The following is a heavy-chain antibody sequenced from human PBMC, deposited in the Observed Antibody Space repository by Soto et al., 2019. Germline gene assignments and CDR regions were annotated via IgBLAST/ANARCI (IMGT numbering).Heavy chain of an antibody. Sequence: QPGGSLRLSCAASGFMFDDYAMHWVRQAPGKGLEWVSGISWNTGTIGYADSVKGRFTISRDNVKSSLYLQMNSLGAQDTGLYYCVKVLADSRGHGYYHHPMDVWGQGTTVTVSS. CDR2: ISWNTGTI. V-gene: IGHV3-9*01. J-gene: IGHJ6*02. CDR1: GFMFDDYA. D-gene: IGHD3-3*01. CDR3: VKVLADSRGHGYYHHPMDV.